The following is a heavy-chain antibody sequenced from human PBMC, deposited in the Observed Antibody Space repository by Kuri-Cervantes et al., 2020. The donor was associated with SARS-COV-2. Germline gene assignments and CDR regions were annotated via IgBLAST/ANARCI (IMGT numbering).Heavy chain of an antibody. CDR1: GYTFTYRR. D-gene: IGHD3/OR15-3a*01. J-gene: IGHJ6*03. V-gene: IGHV1-2*02. CDR3: ASRTGHYYYYYMDV. Sequence: ASVKVSCKASGYTFTYRRLHWVRQAPGQGLEWMGWINPNSGGTNYAQKFQGRVTMTRDTSISTAYMELSRLRSDDTAVYYCASRTGHYYYYYMDVWGKGTTVTVSS. CDR2: INPNSGGT.